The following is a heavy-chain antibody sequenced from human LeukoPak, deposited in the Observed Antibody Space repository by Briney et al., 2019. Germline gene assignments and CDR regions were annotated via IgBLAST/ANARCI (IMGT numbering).Heavy chain of an antibody. CDR2: MFTSGST. Sequence: SETLSLTCTVSGGSISSYSWSWIRQPAGKGLEWIGRMFTSGSTNSNPSLKSRVAMSVDTSKNQFSLKLYSVTAADTAVYYCASEYVGGLIPYWFDPWGQGTLVTVSS. CDR3: ASEYVGGLIPYWFDP. D-gene: IGHD3-16*01. V-gene: IGHV4-4*07. J-gene: IGHJ5*02. CDR1: GGSISSYS.